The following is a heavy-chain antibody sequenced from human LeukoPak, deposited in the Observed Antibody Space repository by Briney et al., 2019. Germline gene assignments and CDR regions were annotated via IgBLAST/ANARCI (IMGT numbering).Heavy chain of an antibody. Sequence: PGRSLRLSCAASGFTFDDYAMHWVRQAPGKGLEWVSGISWNSGSIGYADSVKGRFTISRDNAKNSLYLQMNSLRAEDTALYYCAKDIRDGSGSYWYYFDYWGQGTLVTVSS. CDR1: GFTFDDYA. CDR3: AKDIRDGSGSYWYYFDY. CDR2: ISWNSGSI. J-gene: IGHJ4*02. V-gene: IGHV3-9*01. D-gene: IGHD3-10*01.